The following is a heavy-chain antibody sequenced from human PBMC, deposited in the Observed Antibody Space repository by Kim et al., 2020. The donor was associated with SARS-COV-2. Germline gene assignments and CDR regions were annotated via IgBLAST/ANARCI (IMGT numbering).Heavy chain of an antibody. CDR1: GFTFSSYW. V-gene: IGHV3-7*01. J-gene: IGHJ4*02. CDR3: ARDRRFGESDY. CDR2: IKQDGSEK. Sequence: GGSLRLSCAASGFTFSSYWMSWVRQAPGKGLEWVANIKQDGSEKYYVDSVKGRFTISRDNAKNSLYLQMNSLRAEDTALYYCARDRRFGESDYWGQGTLVTVSS. D-gene: IGHD3-10*01.